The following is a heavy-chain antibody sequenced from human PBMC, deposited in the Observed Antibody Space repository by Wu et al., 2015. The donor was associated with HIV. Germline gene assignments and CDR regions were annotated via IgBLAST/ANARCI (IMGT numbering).Heavy chain of an antibody. CDR1: GGTFSSYA. D-gene: IGHD3-22*01. CDR2: MNPNSGNT. V-gene: IGHV1-8*02. Sequence: QVQLVQSGAEVKKPGSSVKVSCKASGGTFSSYAISWVRQATGQGLEWMGWMNPNSGNTGYAQKFQGRVTMTRNTSISTAYMELSSLRSEDTAVYYCARDYYDGSGYLFHYWGQGTLVTVSS. CDR3: ARDYYDGSGYLFHY. J-gene: IGHJ1*01.